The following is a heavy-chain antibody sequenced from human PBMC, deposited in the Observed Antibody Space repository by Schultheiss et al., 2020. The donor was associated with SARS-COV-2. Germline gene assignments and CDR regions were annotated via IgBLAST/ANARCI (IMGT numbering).Heavy chain of an antibody. CDR1: GGSISSYY. J-gene: IGHJ4*02. CDR3: ARQALGTAAAGTHAGLDY. Sequence: SETLSLTCTVSGGSISSYYWSWIRQPAGKGLEWIGYIYYSGSTNYNPSLKSRVTISVDTSKNQFSLKLSSVTAADTAVYYCARQALGTAAAGTHAGLDYWGQGTLVTVSS. CDR2: IYYSGST. D-gene: IGHD6-13*01. V-gene: IGHV4-59*08.